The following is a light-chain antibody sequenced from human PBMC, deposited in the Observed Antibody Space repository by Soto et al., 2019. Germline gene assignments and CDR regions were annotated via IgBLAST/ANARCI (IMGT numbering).Light chain of an antibody. CDR1: QSISSN. CDR2: DAS. Sequence: EIVLTQSPATLSLSPGERATLSCRASQSISSNLAWYQQKPGQAPRLLIYDASNRATGIPARFSGSGSGTDFTLTISSLEPEDFAVYYCQQRSNWSWTFGQGTKVEIK. V-gene: IGKV3-11*01. J-gene: IGKJ1*01. CDR3: QQRSNWSWT.